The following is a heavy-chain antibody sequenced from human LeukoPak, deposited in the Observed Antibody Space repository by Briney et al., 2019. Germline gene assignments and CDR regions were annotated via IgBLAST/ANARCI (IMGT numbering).Heavy chain of an antibody. Sequence: ASVKVSCKASGYTFNSYYMHWVRQAPGQGLEWMGIINPSGGSTSYAQKFQGRVTMTRDMSTSTVYMELSSLRSEDTAVYSCARDKVAPYTSGSQHKTQFDQWGQGTLVTVSS. J-gene: IGHJ4*02. D-gene: IGHD3-10*01. V-gene: IGHV1-46*02. CDR1: GYTFNSYY. CDR2: INPSGGST. CDR3: ARDKVAPYTSGSQHKTQFDQ.